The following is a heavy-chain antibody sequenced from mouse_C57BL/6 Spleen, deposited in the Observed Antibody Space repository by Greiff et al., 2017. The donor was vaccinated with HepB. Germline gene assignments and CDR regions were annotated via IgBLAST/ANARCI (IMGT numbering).Heavy chain of an antibody. J-gene: IGHJ1*03. CDR3: ASVYYGSSYVEYFDV. CDR1: GFTFSDYG. V-gene: IGHV5-17*01. CDR2: ISSGSSTI. D-gene: IGHD1-1*01. Sequence: EVKLMESGGGLVKPGGSLKLSCAASGFTFSDYGMHWVRPAPEKGLEWVAYISSGSSTIYYADTVKGRFTIDRDNAKNTLFLQMTSLRSEDTAMYYCASVYYGSSYVEYFDVWGTGTTVTVSS.